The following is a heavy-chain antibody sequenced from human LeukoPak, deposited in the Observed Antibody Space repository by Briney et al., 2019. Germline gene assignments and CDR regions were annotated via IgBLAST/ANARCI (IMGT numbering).Heavy chain of an antibody. V-gene: IGHV4-61*02. CDR1: GGSISSGSYY. CDR3: ARGSGWYGYFDY. J-gene: IGHJ4*02. CDR2: IYTSGST. Sequence: SETLSLTCTVSGGSISSGSYYWSWIRQPAGKGLEWIGRIYTSGSTNYNPSLKSRVTISVDTSKNQFSLKLSSVTAADTAVYYCARGSGWYGYFDYWGQGTLVTVSS. D-gene: IGHD6-19*01.